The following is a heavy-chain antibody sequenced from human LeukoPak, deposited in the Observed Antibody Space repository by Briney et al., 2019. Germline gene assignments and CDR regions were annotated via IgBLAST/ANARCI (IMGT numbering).Heavy chain of an antibody. CDR2: INHSGST. D-gene: IGHD3-10*01. Sequence: SETLSLTCAVYGGSFSGYYWSWIRQPPGKGLEWIGEINHSGSTNYNPSLKSRVTISVDTSKNQFSLKLSSVTAADTAVYYCARHGRIGYYYGSGSYYRAHGPDFDYWGQGTLVTVSS. V-gene: IGHV4-34*01. J-gene: IGHJ4*02. CDR1: GGSFSGYY. CDR3: ARHGRIGYYYGSGSYYRAHGPDFDY.